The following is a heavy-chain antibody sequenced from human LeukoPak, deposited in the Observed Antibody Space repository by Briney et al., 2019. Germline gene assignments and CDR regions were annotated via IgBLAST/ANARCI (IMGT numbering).Heavy chain of an antibody. Sequence: PSETLSLTCTVSGGSINNYYWSWIRQPPGKGLEWIGEINHSGSTNYNPSLKSRVTISVDTSKNQFSLKLSSVTAADTAVYYCARGGGSIVATTPGRYYYYYYGMDVWGQGTTVTVSS. CDR2: INHSGST. J-gene: IGHJ6*02. V-gene: IGHV4-34*01. CDR3: ARGGGSIVATTPGRYYYYYYGMDV. CDR1: GGSINNYY. D-gene: IGHD5-12*01.